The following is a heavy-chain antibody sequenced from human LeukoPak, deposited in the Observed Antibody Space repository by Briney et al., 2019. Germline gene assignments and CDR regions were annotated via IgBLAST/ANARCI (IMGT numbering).Heavy chain of an antibody. J-gene: IGHJ4*02. CDR1: GGSISSSSYY. CDR2: IYYSGST. D-gene: IGHD5-24*01. CDR3: ARDGDGLPLDY. V-gene: IGHV4-39*07. Sequence: SGTLSLTCTVSGGSISSSSYYWGWIRQPPGKGLEWIGSIYYSGSTYYNPSLKSRVTISVDTSKNQFSLKLSSVTAADTAVYYCARDGDGLPLDYWGQGTLVTVSS.